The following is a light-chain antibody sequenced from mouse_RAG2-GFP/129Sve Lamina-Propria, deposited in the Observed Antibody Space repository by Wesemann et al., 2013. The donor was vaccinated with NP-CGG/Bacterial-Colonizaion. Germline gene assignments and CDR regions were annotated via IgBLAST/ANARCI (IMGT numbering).Light chain of an antibody. Sequence: DIVMTQSQKFMSTSVGDRVSITCKASQNVGTAVAWYQQKPGQSPKLLIYWASTRHTGVPDRFTGSGSGTDFTLTISSVQAEDLALYYCQQHYSTPWTFGGGTKLEIK. CDR1: QNVGTA. CDR2: WAS. V-gene: IGKV6-25*01. J-gene: IGKJ1*01. CDR3: QQHYSTPWT.